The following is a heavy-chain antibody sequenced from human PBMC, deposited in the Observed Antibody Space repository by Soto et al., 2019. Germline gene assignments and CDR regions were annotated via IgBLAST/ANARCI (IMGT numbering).Heavy chain of an antibody. J-gene: IGHJ3*02. Sequence: EVQLVESGGGLVKPGGSLRLSCAASGFTFSSYSMNWVRQAPGKGLEWVSSISSSSSYIYYADSVKGRFTISRDNTKNSLYLQMNSLRAEDTAVYYCARDALDAFDIWGQGTMVTVSS. CDR2: ISSSSSYI. V-gene: IGHV3-21*01. CDR3: ARDALDAFDI. CDR1: GFTFSSYS.